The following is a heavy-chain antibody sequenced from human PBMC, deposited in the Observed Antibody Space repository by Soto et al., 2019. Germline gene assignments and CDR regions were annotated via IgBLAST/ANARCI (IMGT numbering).Heavy chain of an antibody. Sequence: GGSLRLSCAASGFTFSSYGMHWVRQAPGKGLEWVAVISYDGSNKYYADSVKGRFTISRDNSKNTLYLQMNSLRAEDTAVYYWAKEGPYYDFWSGYSSYYFDYWGQGTLVTVSS. CDR2: ISYDGSNK. D-gene: IGHD3-3*01. J-gene: IGHJ4*02. CDR3: AKEGPYYDFWSGYSSYYFDY. CDR1: GFTFSSYG. V-gene: IGHV3-30*18.